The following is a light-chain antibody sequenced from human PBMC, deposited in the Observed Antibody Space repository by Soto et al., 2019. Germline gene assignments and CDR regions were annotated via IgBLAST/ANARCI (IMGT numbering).Light chain of an antibody. CDR2: DAS. V-gene: IGKV3-11*01. Sequence: LTHAPPTRSLSPGERATLSSRASQSVSSYLAWYQQKPGQAPRLLIYDASNRATGIPARFSGSGSGTDFTLTISSLEPEDFAVYYCQQRSNLITFGQGRLLEVK. CDR1: QSVSSY. J-gene: IGKJ5*01. CDR3: QQRSNLIT.